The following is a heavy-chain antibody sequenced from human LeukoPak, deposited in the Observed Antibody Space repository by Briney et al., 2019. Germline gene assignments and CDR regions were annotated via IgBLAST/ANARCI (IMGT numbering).Heavy chain of an antibody. D-gene: IGHD6-19*01. Sequence: PGGSLRLSCAASGFTFSSFGMNWVRQTPGRGLEWVSFISSSGVIHYMDSVKGRITISRDNAKNTLYLQMNNLTAEDTAVYYCARDRSGWYSGDAFDMWGHGTMVTVSS. J-gene: IGHJ3*02. CDR1: GFTFSSFG. CDR3: ARDRSGWYSGDAFDM. V-gene: IGHV3-21*05. CDR2: ISSSGVI.